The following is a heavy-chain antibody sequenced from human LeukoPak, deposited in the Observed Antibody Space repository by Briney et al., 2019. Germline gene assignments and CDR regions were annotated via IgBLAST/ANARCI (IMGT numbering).Heavy chain of an antibody. V-gene: IGHV3-20*04. Sequence: PGGSLRLSCAASGFTFDAYGMSWVRQAPGEGLEWGSGINWNGGSTGYADSVRGRFTISRDNAKSSLYLQMNSLRAEDTALYYCARVLGDTAMVSILFDYWGQGTLVTVSS. CDR2: INWNGGST. CDR1: GFTFDAYG. J-gene: IGHJ4*02. D-gene: IGHD5-18*01. CDR3: ARVLGDTAMVSILFDY.